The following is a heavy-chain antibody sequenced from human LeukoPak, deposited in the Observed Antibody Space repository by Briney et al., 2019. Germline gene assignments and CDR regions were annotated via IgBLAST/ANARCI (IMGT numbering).Heavy chain of an antibody. J-gene: IGHJ4*02. CDR2: INVEGSRT. CDR3: ARSMRGSNDF. CDR1: GFTPSKYW. V-gene: IGHV3-74*01. D-gene: IGHD4-11*01. Sequence: GGTPRLSCAVSGFTPSKYWVHWVRQVAGKGLVWVSRINVEGSRTDYADSVRGRFTISRENAKTTVYLQMNSLTAEDTAVYYCARSMRGSNDFWGQGTLVTASS.